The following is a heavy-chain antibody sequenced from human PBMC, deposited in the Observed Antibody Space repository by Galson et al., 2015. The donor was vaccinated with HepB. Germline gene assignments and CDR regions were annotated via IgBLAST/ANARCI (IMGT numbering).Heavy chain of an antibody. V-gene: IGHV1-69*06. D-gene: IGHD3-22*01. J-gene: IGHJ4*02. CDR1: GGTFTSYA. CDR3: ARDSDSSGYFQELDY. Sequence: LVKVSCKASGGTFTSYAISWVRQAPGQGLEWIGGIIPIFGTPKYSQKFQGRVTITADKSTSTSHMDLYSLRSDDTAVYYCARDSDSSGYFQELDYWGQGTLVIVSS. CDR2: IIPIFGTP.